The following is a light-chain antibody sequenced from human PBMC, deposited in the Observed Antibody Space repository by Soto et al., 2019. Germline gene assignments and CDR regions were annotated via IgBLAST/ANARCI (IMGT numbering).Light chain of an antibody. J-gene: IGKJ4*01. CDR2: AAS. Sequence: DIQLTQSPSFLSASVGDRVTITCRASQGISSYLAWYQQKPGKAPNLLIYAASTLQSGVPSRFSGSGSGTEFTLTISSLQPEDFATYYCQHLNSYLTSGGGTKVEIK. V-gene: IGKV1-9*01. CDR1: QGISSY. CDR3: QHLNSYLT.